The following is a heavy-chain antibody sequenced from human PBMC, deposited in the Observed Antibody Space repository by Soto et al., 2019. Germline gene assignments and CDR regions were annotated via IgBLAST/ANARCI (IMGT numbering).Heavy chain of an antibody. CDR1: GGTFSSYA. D-gene: IGHD6-19*01. J-gene: IGHJ5*02. CDR2: IIPIFGTA. V-gene: IGHV1-69*06. CDR3: AREQAGSTNWFDP. Sequence: SVKVSCKASGGTFSSYAISWVRQAPGQGLEWMGGIIPIFGTANYAQKFQGRVTITADKSTSTAYMELSSLRSEDTAVYYCAREQAGSTNWFDPWGQGTLVTVSS.